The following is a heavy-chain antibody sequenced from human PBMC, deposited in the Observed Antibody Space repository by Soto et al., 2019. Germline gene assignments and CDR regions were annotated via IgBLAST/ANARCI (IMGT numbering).Heavy chain of an antibody. CDR2: IIPIFGTA. CDR3: ARDEGSIAARPYYYGMDV. V-gene: IGHV1-69*01. J-gene: IGHJ6*02. CDR1: GGTSSSYA. Sequence: QVQLVQSGAEVKKPGSSVKVSCKASGGTSSSYAISWVRQAPGQGLEWMGGIIPIFGTANYAQKFQGRVTITADESTSTAYMELSSLRSEDTAVYYCARDEGSIAARPYYYGMDVWGQGTTVTVSS. D-gene: IGHD6-6*01.